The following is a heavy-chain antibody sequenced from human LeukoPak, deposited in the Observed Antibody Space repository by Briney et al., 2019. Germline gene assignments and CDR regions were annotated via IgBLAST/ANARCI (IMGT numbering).Heavy chain of an antibody. V-gene: IGHV3-23*01. CDR2: ISYSGDTT. D-gene: IGHD6-13*01. CDR3: AITAAAAVPTRHFDF. Sequence: GGSLRLSCAASGFTFSSYSMNWVRQAPGKGLEWVSVISYSGDTTYYAGSVKGRFTFSRDNSKNTLYLQMNNLRVEDTALYYLAITAAAAVPTRHFDFWGQGSLVTVSS. J-gene: IGHJ4*02. CDR1: GFTFSSYS.